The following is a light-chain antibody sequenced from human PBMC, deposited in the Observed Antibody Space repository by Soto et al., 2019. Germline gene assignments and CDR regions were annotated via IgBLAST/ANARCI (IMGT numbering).Light chain of an antibody. CDR1: ASDVGGYNY. CDR2: AVS. V-gene: IGLV2-14*01. J-gene: IGLJ1*01. Sequence: QSALTQPASVTGSPGQSITMSCTGTASDVGGYNYVSWYQQHPGKAPKLMIHAVSNRPSGISSRFSGSKSGNTAYLTISGLQSEDEADYLCGSYTRRTTHVLAKGTK. CDR3: GSYTRRTTHV.